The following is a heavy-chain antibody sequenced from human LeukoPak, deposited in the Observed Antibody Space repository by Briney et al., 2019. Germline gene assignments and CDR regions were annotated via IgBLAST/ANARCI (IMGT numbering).Heavy chain of an antibody. CDR3: AKQLGYCSNGRCYFPY. D-gene: IGHD2-15*01. Sequence: GSLRLSCAASGFTFSSSAMSWVRQAPGKGLEWVSAISNNGGYTYYADSVQGRFTISRDNSKSTLCLQMNSLRAEDTAVYYCAKQLGYCSNGRCYFPYWGQGTLVTVSS. J-gene: IGHJ4*02. CDR1: GFTFSSSA. CDR2: ISNNGGYT. V-gene: IGHV3-23*01.